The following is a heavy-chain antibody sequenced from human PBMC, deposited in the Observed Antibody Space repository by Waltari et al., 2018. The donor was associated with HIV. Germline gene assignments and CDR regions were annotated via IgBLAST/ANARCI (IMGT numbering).Heavy chain of an antibody. J-gene: IGHJ4*02. CDR2: IKWDGGRT. D-gene: IGHD6-25*01. Sequence: EVQLVESGGGVVQIGGSLRLSCAASRFTFDVYTMHWVRQAPGKGLEWVSLIKWDGGRTHYADSVKGRFTISRDNSKNSLHLQMNSLRAEDTGMYYCTKDRGADSGFDSWGQGTLVTVSP. CDR1: RFTFDVYT. CDR3: TKDRGADSGFDS. V-gene: IGHV3-43*01.